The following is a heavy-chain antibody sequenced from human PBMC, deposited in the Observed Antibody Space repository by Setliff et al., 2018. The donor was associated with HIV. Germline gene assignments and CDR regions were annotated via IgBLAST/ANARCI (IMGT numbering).Heavy chain of an antibody. D-gene: IGHD3-10*01. CDR3: ARGYASGSGSYYHDF. J-gene: IGHJ4*02. CDR2: MNPYSGNS. Sequence: ASVKVSCKPSGYTFATYEINWVRQAAGQGLVWMGWMNPYSGNSGYAQRFHGRLTMTRDTSRGTAHMELRSLRSDDTAVYYCARGYASGSGSYYHDFWGQGTLVTVSS. CDR1: GYTFATYE. V-gene: IGHV1-8*02.